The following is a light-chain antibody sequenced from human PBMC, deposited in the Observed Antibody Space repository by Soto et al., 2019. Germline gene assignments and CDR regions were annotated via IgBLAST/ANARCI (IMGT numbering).Light chain of an antibody. CDR3: QQVNGYPFT. Sequence: DIQLTQSPSFLSASVGDTVTITCRASQDISTSLAWYQQKPGMAPKLLIYAASTLHSGVPSRFSGSGSATDFTLTSSGLQPEDFATYSCQQVNGYPFTFGGGTKVEIK. J-gene: IGKJ4*01. V-gene: IGKV1-9*01. CDR1: QDISTS. CDR2: AAS.